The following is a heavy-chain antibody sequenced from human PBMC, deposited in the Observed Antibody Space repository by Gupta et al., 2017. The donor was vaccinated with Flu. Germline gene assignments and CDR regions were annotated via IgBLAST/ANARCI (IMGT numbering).Heavy chain of an antibody. Sequence: QVQLQESGPGLVKPSETLSLTCTVSGGSISSYYWSWIRQPPGKGLEWIGYIYYSGSTNYNPSIKRRVTIEVDTSKNQVSLKRSSVTAAETAVYYCARDTPLNGDSAAGFSGFDYGGQGTLVTVYS. D-gene: IGHD4-17*01. V-gene: IGHV4-59*01. J-gene: IGHJ4*02. CDR1: GGSISSYY. CDR3: ARDTPLNGDSAAGFSGFDY. CDR2: IYYSGST.